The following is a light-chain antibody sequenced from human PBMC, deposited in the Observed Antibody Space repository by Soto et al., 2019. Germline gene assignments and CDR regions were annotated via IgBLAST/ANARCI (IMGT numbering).Light chain of an antibody. Sequence: QSALTQPASVSGSPGQSITISCTGTSSDIGGYNYVSWYQQHPGKPPKLMIYDVSNRPSGVSNRFSGSKSGNTASLTISGLQAEDEADYYCSSYTSSSTRVFGTGTQLTVL. CDR2: DVS. J-gene: IGLJ1*01. V-gene: IGLV2-14*01. CDR1: SSDIGGYNY. CDR3: SSYTSSSTRV.